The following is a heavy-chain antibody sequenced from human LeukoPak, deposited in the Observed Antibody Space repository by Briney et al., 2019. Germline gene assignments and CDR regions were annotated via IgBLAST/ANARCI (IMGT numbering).Heavy chain of an antibody. V-gene: IGHV3-23*01. CDR3: ARDRGYDSSGYYLSR. CDR2: ISITGDST. D-gene: IGHD3-22*01. Sequence: SGGSLRLSCAASGFTFISYAMNWVRQAPGKGLEWVSSISITGDSTYYADSVKGRFTISRDNSKNTLYLQMNSLRAEDTAVYYCARDRGYDSSGYYLSRWGQGTLVTVSS. CDR1: GFTFISYA. J-gene: IGHJ4*02.